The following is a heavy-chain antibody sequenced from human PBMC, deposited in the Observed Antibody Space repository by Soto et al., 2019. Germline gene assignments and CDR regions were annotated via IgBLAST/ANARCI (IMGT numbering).Heavy chain of an antibody. Sequence: ASVKVSCKASGGTFSSYAISWVRQAPGQGLEWMGGIIPIFGTANYAQKFQGRVTITADESTSTAYMELSSLRSEDTAVYYCARSLRGDIVVVVAATGRNYYYYGMDVWGQGTTVTVSS. J-gene: IGHJ6*02. V-gene: IGHV1-69*13. CDR2: IIPIFGTA. D-gene: IGHD2-15*01. CDR1: GGTFSSYA. CDR3: ARSLRGDIVVVVAATGRNYYYYGMDV.